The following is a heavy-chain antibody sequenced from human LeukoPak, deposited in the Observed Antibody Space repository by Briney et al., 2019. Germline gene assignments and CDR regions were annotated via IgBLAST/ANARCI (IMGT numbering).Heavy chain of an antibody. CDR2: INHSGST. CDR3: ARRTSRQRGNNWFDP. J-gene: IGHJ5*02. D-gene: IGHD1-1*01. CDR1: GGSFSGYY. V-gene: IGHV4-34*01. Sequence: PSGTLSLTCAVYGGSFSGYYWSWIRQPPGKGLEWIGEINHSGSTNYNPSLKSRVTISVDTSKNQFSLKLSSVTAADTAVYYCARRTSRQRGNNWFDPWGQGTLVTVSS.